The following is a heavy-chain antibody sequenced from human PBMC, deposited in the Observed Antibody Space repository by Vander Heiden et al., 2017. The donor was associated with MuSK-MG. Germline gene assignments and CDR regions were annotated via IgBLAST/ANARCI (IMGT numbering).Heavy chain of an antibody. CDR2: ITGSGGST. CDR1: GFTFSSLA. D-gene: IGHD3-22*01. CDR3: AKGYYYDTSGYTYYYYMDV. J-gene: IGHJ6*03. Sequence: EVQLLESGGGLVQPGGSLRLSCAASGFTFSSLAMTWVRQAPGKGLEWVTGITGSGGSTYYADSVKGRFTISRDNSKNTLFLQMNSLRAEDTAVYYCAKGYYYDTSGYTYYYYMDVWGKGTTVTVSS. V-gene: IGHV3-23*01.